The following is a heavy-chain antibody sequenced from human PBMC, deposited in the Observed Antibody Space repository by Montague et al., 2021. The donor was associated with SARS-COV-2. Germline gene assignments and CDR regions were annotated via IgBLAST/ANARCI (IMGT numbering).Heavy chain of an antibody. CDR3: ARFGGGTLEFDL. CDR2: IRTTGHT. Sequence: TLSLTRTVSGASISTGIYYWSWIRQPAGKGLEWIGRIRTTGHTDYNSSLESRVFMSVDTSTNQFSLSLTSVTAADTAVYFCARFGGGTLEFDLWGQGTLVTVSS. J-gene: IGHJ4*02. V-gene: IGHV4-61*02. D-gene: IGHD3-10*01. CDR1: GASISTGIYY.